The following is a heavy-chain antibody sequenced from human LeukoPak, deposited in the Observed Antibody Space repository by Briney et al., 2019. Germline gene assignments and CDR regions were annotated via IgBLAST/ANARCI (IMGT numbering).Heavy chain of an antibody. V-gene: IGHV3-21*01. D-gene: IGHD3-3*01. CDR3: ARDKNEGYYDFWSGQFDY. J-gene: IGHJ4*02. CDR2: ISSSSSYI. CDR1: GFTFSSYS. Sequence: PGGSLRLSCAASGFTFSSYSMNWVRQAPGKGLEWVSSISSSSSYIYYADSVKGRFTVSRDNAKNSLYLQMNSLRAEDTAVYYCARDKNEGYYDFWSGQFDYWGQGTLVTVSS.